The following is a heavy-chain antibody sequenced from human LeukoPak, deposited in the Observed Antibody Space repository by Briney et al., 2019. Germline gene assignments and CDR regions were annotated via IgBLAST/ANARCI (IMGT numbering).Heavy chain of an antibody. J-gene: IGHJ4*02. CDR3: ARDLTIAVAGDFDY. Sequence: GASVKVSCKASGYTFTSYDINWVRQATGQGLEWMGWMNPNSGNTGHAQKFQGRVTMTRSTSISTAYMELSSLRSEDTAVYYCARDLTIAVAGDFDYWGQGTLVTVSS. CDR1: GYTFTSYD. CDR2: MNPNSGNT. V-gene: IGHV1-8*01. D-gene: IGHD6-19*01.